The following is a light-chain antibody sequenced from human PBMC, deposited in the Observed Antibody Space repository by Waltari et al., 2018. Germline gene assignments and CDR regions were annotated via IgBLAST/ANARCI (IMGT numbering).Light chain of an antibody. CDR1: QSVSYNSDNKNF. CDR3: QQFYNPLFI. Sequence: DIVMTQSPDSLAVSLGERATINCKSSQSVSYNSDNKNFLAWYQQKPGQPPKLLIYCASTRASGVPDRFSGSGSGTEFTLTISSVEAEDVAIYYCQQFYNPLFIFGPGTKVDIK. J-gene: IGKJ3*01. CDR2: CAS. V-gene: IGKV4-1*01.